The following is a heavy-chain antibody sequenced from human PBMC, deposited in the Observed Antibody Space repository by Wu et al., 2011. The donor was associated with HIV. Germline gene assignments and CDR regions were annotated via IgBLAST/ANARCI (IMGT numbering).Heavy chain of an antibody. J-gene: IGHJ3*02. CDR3: ARDRSVVGDYWIPSSFDI. CDR1: GFTFSSYS. V-gene: IGHV3-21*01. Sequence: AASGFTFSSYSMNWVRQAPGKGLEWVSSISSSSSYIYYADSVKGRFTISRDNAKNSLYLQMNSLRAEDTAVYYCARDRSVVGDYWIPSSFDIWGQGTMVTVSS. CDR2: ISSSSSYI. D-gene: IGHD4-17*01.